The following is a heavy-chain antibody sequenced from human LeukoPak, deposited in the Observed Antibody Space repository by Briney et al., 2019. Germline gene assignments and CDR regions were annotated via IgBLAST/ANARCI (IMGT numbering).Heavy chain of an antibody. CDR1: GGSISSSSYY. CDR2: IYYSGST. CDR3: ARGLAAYCSSASCYGRNWFDP. Sequence: SETLSLTCTVSGGSISSSSYYWGWIRQPPGKGLEWIGSIYYSGSTYYNPSLKSRVTISVDTSKNQFSLKLSSVTAADTAVYYCARGLAAYCSSASCYGRNWFDPWGQGTLVTVSS. D-gene: IGHD2-2*01. J-gene: IGHJ5*02. V-gene: IGHV4-39*01.